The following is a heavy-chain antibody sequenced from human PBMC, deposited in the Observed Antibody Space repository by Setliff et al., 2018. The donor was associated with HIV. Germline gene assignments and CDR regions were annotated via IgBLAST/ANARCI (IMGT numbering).Heavy chain of an antibody. CDR3: ASLLPPEPMTFDY. CDR1: GYSISSGYY. Sequence: KTSETLSLTCAVSGYSISSGYYWGWIRQPPGKGLEWIGSIYHGGSTYYNPSLKSRVTISGDTSKNQFSLRLNSVTAADTAVYYCASLLPPEPMTFDYWGQGTLVTVSS. D-gene: IGHD2-21*02. J-gene: IGHJ4*02. V-gene: IGHV4-38-2*01. CDR2: IYHGGST.